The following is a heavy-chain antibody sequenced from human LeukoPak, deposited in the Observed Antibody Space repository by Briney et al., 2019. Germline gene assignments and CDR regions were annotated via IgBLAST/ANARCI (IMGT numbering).Heavy chain of an antibody. Sequence: GGSLRLSCAASGFTFSSYWMSWVRQAPGKGLEWVANIKQDGSEKYYVDSVKGRFTISRDNAKNSLYLQMDSLRAEDTAVYYCARVDIPAATSRWEWGQGTLVTVSS. CDR3: ARVDIPAATSRWE. J-gene: IGHJ4*02. D-gene: IGHD2-2*01. V-gene: IGHV3-7*01. CDR2: IKQDGSEK. CDR1: GFTFSSYW.